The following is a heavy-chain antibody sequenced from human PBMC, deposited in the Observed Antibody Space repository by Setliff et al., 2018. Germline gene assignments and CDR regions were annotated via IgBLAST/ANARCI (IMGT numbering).Heavy chain of an antibody. J-gene: IGHJ4*02. V-gene: IGHV4-59*01. CDR3: ARKVEQWLTPHFDY. CDR2: VHFTGST. D-gene: IGHD6-19*01. Sequence: ETLSLTCNVSGASIRNFYWTWIRQPPGKGLEWIGYVHFTGSTNYNPSLKSRVTMSVDVSKGQFSLRLSSVTAADTAVYYCARKVEQWLTPHFDYWGQGALVTVSS. CDR1: GASIRNFY.